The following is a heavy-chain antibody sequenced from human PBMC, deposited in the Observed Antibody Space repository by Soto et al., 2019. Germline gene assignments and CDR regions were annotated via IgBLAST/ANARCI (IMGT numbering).Heavy chain of an antibody. D-gene: IGHD2-2*03. CDR2: FYPGDSTS. Sequence: RGESVKISCKTSGYSFISYWVAWVRQKPGKGLEWMGTFYPGDSTSTYSPSFQGQVTISVDKSISTAYLHLSSLKASDTAMYYCARIIGYCRNNDCSWTFDIWGQGTPVTV. CDR1: GYSFISYW. CDR3: ARIIGYCRNNDCSWTFDI. V-gene: IGHV5-51*01. J-gene: IGHJ3*02.